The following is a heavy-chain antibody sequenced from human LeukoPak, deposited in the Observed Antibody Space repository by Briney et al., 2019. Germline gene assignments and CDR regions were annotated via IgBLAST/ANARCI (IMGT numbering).Heavy chain of an antibody. CDR1: GYTFTGYY. J-gene: IGHJ4*02. CDR3: ARSVVRGVIIGDFDY. Sequence: GASVKVSCKASGYTFTGYYMHWVRQAPGQGLEWMGWINPNSGGTNYAQKFQGRVTMTRDTSISTAYMELSRLRSDDTAVYYCARSVVRGVIIGDFDYWGQGTLVTVSS. D-gene: IGHD3-10*01. CDR2: INPNSGGT. V-gene: IGHV1-2*02.